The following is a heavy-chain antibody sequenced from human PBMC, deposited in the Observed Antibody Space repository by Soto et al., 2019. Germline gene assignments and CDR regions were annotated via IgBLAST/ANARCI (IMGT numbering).Heavy chain of an antibody. V-gene: IGHV3-30*03. CDR3: AGRKAALDY. CDR1: GFTFSSYG. Sequence: GGSLRLSCAASGFTFSSYGMHWVRQAPGKGLEWVAVISYDGSNKYYADSVKGRFTISRDNSKNTLYLQMNSLRAEDTAVYYCAGRKAALDYWGQGTLVTVSS. CDR2: ISYDGSNK. D-gene: IGHD6-6*01. J-gene: IGHJ4*02.